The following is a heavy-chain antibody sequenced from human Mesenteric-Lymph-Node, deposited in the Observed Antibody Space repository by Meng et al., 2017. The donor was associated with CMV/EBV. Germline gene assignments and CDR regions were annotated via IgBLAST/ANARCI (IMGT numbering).Heavy chain of an antibody. CDR1: GVSITSYY. D-gene: IGHD3-16*01. Sequence: GSLRLSCTVPGVSITSYYWSWIRQSPGRGLEWIGSVDYSGDTNYNPSLKSRVTILEDTSKNQFSLKLSSVTAADTAVYYCARGMGVMENYFDHWGQGIQVTVSS. CDR3: ARGMGVMENYFDH. CDR2: VDYSGDT. J-gene: IGHJ4*02. V-gene: IGHV4-59*01.